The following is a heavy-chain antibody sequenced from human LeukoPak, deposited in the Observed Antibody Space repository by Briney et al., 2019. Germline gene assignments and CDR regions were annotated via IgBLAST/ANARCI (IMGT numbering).Heavy chain of an antibody. V-gene: IGHV3-48*03. D-gene: IGHD6-13*01. Sequence: GGSLRLSCAASSFTFSSYEMNWVRQAPGKGLEWISYISRTGNSIYYADSVKGRFTISRDSAKNSLYLQMNSLRAEDTAVYYCARGPYSSNWYVDYWGQGTLVTVAS. CDR3: ARGPYSSNWYVDY. J-gene: IGHJ4*02. CDR2: ISRTGNSI. CDR1: SFTFSSYE.